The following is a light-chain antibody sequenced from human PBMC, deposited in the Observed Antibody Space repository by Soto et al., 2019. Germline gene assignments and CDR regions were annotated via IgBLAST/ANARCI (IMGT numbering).Light chain of an antibody. CDR1: QSVGTY. CDR3: QXXYNWPNT. Sequence: EIVLTQSPATLSLSPGERATLSCRASQSVGTYLAWYQHNPGQAPRLLIYDASNRATGIPATFSGSGSGTDFTLTISTPXPEAXAVYXXQXXYNWPNTXXQGTKLEIK. V-gene: IGKV3-11*01. J-gene: IGKJ2*01. CDR2: DAS.